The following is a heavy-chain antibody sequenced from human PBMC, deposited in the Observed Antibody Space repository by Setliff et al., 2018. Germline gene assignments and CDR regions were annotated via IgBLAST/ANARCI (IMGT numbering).Heavy chain of an antibody. D-gene: IGHD5-18*01. Sequence: GSLRLSCAASGFTFSSYAITWVRQAPGKGLEWVSAISGSGGSTYYADSVKGRFTISRDNSKNTLYLQMNSLRAEDTAVYYCASLGVNELWLDYWGQGTLVTVSS. CDR3: ASLGVNELWLDY. CDR1: GFTFSSYA. CDR2: ISGSGGST. J-gene: IGHJ4*02. V-gene: IGHV3-23*01.